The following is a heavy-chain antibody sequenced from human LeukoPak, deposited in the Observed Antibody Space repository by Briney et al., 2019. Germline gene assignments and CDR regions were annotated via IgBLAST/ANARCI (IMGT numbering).Heavy chain of an antibody. CDR2: INHSGST. J-gene: IGHJ4*02. V-gene: IGHV4-34*01. CDR1: GGSFSGYY. D-gene: IGHD4-23*01. Sequence: PSETLSLTCAVSGGSFSGYYWSWIRQPPGKGLEWIGEINHSGSTYYNPSLKSRVTISVDTSKNQFSLKLSSVTAADTAVYYCARDRGNYYFDYWGQGTLVTVSS. CDR3: ARDRGNYYFDY.